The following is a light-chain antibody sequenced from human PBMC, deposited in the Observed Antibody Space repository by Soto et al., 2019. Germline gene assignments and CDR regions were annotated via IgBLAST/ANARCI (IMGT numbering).Light chain of an antibody. CDR3: QHLNSYALS. CDR1: QGISDY. J-gene: IGKJ4*01. Sequence: DLQLTQSPSFLSASVGDRVTITCRAGQGISDYLAWYQQKPGKAPKLLIYAASTLETGVPSRFSGSRSGTQFTLTISSLQPEDVATYFCQHLNSYALSFGGGTKVEIK. V-gene: IGKV1-9*01. CDR2: AAS.